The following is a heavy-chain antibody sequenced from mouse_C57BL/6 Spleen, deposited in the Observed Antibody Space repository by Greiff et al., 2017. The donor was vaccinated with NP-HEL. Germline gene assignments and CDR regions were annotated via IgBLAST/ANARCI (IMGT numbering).Heavy chain of an antibody. CDR3: ARSTMVTTQN. V-gene: IGHV1-9*01. D-gene: IGHD2-2*01. Sequence: QVQLQQSGAELMKPGASVKLSCKATGYTFTGYWIEWVKQRPGHGLEWIGEILPGSGSTNYNEKFKGKATLTVDTSSSTAYMELHSLTSEDSAVYFCARSTMVTTQNWGQGTLVTVSA. CDR2: ILPGSGST. CDR1: GYTFTGYW. J-gene: IGHJ3*01.